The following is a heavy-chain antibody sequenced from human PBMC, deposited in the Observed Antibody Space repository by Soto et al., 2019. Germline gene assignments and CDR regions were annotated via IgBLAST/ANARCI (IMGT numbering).Heavy chain of an antibody. J-gene: IGHJ4*02. V-gene: IGHV3-30*18. CDR3: AKAPYNGYELDY. D-gene: IGHD5-12*01. CDR2: ISYDGSNK. Sequence: QVQLVESGGGVVQPGRSLRLSCAASGFTFSSYGMHWVRQAPGKGLEWVAVISYDGSNKYYADSVKGRFTISRDNSKNTLCLQMNSLRAEDMAVYYCAKAPYNGYELDYWGQGTLVTVSS. CDR1: GFTFSSYG.